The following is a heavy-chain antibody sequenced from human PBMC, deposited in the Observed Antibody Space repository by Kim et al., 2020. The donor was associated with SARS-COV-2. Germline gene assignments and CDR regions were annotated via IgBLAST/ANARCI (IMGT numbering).Heavy chain of an antibody. Sequence: SSTIYFGNSVKGRFTNSRDNGKNSLYPQMNSVRDEATAVYYCARGGWIDYWGQGTLVTVSS. D-gene: IGHD2-15*01. J-gene: IGHJ4*02. CDR2: SSTI. V-gene: IGHV3-48*02. CDR3: ARGGWIDY.